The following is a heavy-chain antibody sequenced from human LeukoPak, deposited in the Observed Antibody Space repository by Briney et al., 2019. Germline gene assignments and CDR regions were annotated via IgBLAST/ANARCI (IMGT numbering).Heavy chain of an antibody. J-gene: IGHJ4*02. V-gene: IGHV3-33*01. CDR3: AREAPRARDFDY. CDR1: GFTFSSYG. D-gene: IGHD1-26*01. CDR2: IWYDGSNK. Sequence: GGSLRLSCAASGFTFSSYGMHWVRQAPGKGLEWVAVIWYDGSNKYYADSVKGRFTISRDNSKNTLYLQMNSLRAEDTAVYYCAREAPRARDFDYWGQGTLVTVSS.